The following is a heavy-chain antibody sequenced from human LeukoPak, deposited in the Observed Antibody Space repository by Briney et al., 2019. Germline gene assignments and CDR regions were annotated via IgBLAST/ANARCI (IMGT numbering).Heavy chain of an antibody. CDR3: ARRTKEYYFDY. D-gene: IGHD2-8*01. J-gene: IGHJ4*02. CDR1: GGSISSSSYY. CDR2: IYYSGST. Sequence: SETLSLTCTVSGGSISSSSYYWGWIRQPPGKGLEWIGSIYYSGSTYYNPSLKSRVTISVDTSKNQFSLKLSSVTAADTAVYYCARRTKEYYFDYWGQGTLVTVSS. V-gene: IGHV4-39*07.